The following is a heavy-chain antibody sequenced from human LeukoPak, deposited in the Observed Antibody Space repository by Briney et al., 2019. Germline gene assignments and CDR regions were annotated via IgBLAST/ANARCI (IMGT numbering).Heavy chain of an antibody. Sequence: PSETLSLTCAVSGGSISSSNWWSWVRQPPGKGLEWIGEIYHSGSTNYNPSLKSRVTISVDKSKNQFSLKLSSVTAADTAVYYCARVETRYSSSWGIDYWGQGTLVTVSS. CDR1: GGSISSSNW. V-gene: IGHV4-4*02. D-gene: IGHD6-13*01. CDR2: IYHSGST. J-gene: IGHJ4*02. CDR3: ARVETRYSSSWGIDY.